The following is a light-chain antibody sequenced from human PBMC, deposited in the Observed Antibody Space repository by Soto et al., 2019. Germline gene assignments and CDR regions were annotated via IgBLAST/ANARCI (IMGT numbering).Light chain of an antibody. V-gene: IGKV1-39*01. CDR2: AAS. Sequence: DIQMTQSPSSLSASVADRVTISCRASQSIVGYLNWYQQTPGKARKLLIYAASSLRSGVPSRFSGSGSGTDFNFTVSSLQPEDFGTYYCQQSYTAPFTFGPGTHVDI. CDR3: QQSYTAPFT. CDR1: QSIVGY. J-gene: IGKJ3*01.